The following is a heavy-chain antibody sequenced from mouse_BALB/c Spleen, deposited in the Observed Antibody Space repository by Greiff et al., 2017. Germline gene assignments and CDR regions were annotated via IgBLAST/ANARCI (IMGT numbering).Heavy chain of an antibody. Sequence: QVQLKESGAELAKPGASVKMSCKASGYTFTSYWMHWVNQRPGQGLEWIGYINPSTGYTEYNQKFKDKATLTADKSSSTAYMQLSSLTSEDSAVYYCATLYYGNAMDYWGQGTSVTVSS. D-gene: IGHD2-1*01. CDR1: GYTFTSYW. V-gene: IGHV1-7*01. CDR3: ATLYYGNAMDY. J-gene: IGHJ4*01. CDR2: INPSTGYT.